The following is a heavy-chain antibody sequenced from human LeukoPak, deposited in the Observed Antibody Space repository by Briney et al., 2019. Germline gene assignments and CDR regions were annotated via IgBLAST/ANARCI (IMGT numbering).Heavy chain of an antibody. CDR3: AREEDGSSTSMPPGYFDY. V-gene: IGHV1-46*01. D-gene: IGHD2-2*01. CDR1: GYTFTGYY. Sequence: ASVKVSCKASGYTFTGYYVHWVRQAPGQGLEWMGIINPSGGSTSYAQKFQGGVTMTRDTSTSTVYMELSSLRSEDTAVYYCAREEDGSSTSMPPGYFDYWGQGTLVTVSS. CDR2: INPSGGST. J-gene: IGHJ4*02.